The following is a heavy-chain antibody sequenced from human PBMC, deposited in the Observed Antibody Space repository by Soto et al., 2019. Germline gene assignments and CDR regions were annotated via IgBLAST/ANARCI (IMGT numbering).Heavy chain of an antibody. CDR3: ARGPPKPFPNDFRY. J-gene: IGHJ4*02. D-gene: IGHD2-8*01. CDR2: INHSGST. Sequence: SETLSLTCAVYGGSFSGYYWSWIRQPPGKGLEWIGEINHSGSTNYNPSLKSRVTISVDTSKNQFSLKLSSVTAADTAVYYCARGPPKPFPNDFRYWGQGTLVTVSS. CDR1: GGSFSGYY. V-gene: IGHV4-34*01.